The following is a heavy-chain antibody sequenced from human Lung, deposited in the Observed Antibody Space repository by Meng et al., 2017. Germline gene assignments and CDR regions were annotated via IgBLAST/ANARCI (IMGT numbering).Heavy chain of an antibody. D-gene: IGHD4-11*01. CDR1: VEFWRVSY. J-gene: IGHJ4*02. Sequence: VRLKTWGEIMLESSAILASSIVVSVEFWRVSYWSWSRQPPGKGLEWIGEINHSGSTNYNPSLESRATISVDTAQNNLSLKLSSVTAADSAVYYCARGPTTMAHDFDYWGQGTLVTVSS. CDR3: ARGPTTMAHDFDY. CDR2: INHSGST. V-gene: IGHV4-34*01.